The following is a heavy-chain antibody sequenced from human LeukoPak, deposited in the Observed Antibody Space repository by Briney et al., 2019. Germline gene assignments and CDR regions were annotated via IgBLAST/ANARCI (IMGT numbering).Heavy chain of an antibody. CDR1: EFTFKNAW. CDR2: IKSKTDGGTT. J-gene: IGHJ4*02. V-gene: IGHV3-15*01. D-gene: IGHD6-19*01. CDR3: GWYEYYFEY. Sequence: GGSLRLSCAVSEFTFKNAWMTWVRQAPGKGLEWVGRIKSKTDGGTTEYAAPVKGRFTISRDDSKNTLYLQMNSLITEDTTGLISGWYEYYFEYWGQGTLVTVSS.